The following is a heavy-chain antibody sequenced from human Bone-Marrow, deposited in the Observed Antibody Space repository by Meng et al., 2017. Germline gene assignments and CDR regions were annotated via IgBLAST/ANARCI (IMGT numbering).Heavy chain of an antibody. Sequence: GESLKISCAASGFIFSNYWMNWGRQAPGEGLEWVASIKEDGSMQFYVDSVRGRFTVSRDNTKNSLYLEMNSLRVEDTAVYYCARGSELNPGIAAIWARGTVATVSS. J-gene: IGHJ3*02. D-gene: IGHD2-21*01. CDR3: ARGSELNPGIAAI. CDR1: GFIFSNYW. CDR2: IKEDGSMQ. V-gene: IGHV3-7*01.